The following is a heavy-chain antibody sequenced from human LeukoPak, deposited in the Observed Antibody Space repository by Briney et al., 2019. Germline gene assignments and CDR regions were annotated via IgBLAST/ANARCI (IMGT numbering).Heavy chain of an antibody. J-gene: IGHJ4*02. CDR2: ISSGSSYT. CDR3: ARARGSIPSSSFDY. Sequence: GGSLRLSCTASGFTFGDYAMSWIRQAPGKGLEWVSYISSGSSYTDYADSVKGRFTISRDNAKNSLDLQMNILRAEDTALYYCARARGSIPSSSFDYWGQGALVTVSS. CDR1: GFTFGDYA. V-gene: IGHV3-11*06. D-gene: IGHD6-6*01.